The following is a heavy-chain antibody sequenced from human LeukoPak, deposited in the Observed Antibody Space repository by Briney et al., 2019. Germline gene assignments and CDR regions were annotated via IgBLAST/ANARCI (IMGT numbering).Heavy chain of an antibody. Sequence: PGRSLRLSCAASGFTFSFAAMTWVRQGPGKGLEWVSLISASGGSTYYADSVKGRFTISRDNSKNTLYLQMNSLKAEDTAVYYCAKGGSASCYSALAYWGQGTLVTVSS. CDR2: ISASGGST. CDR3: AKGGSASCYSALAY. J-gene: IGHJ4*02. CDR1: GFTFSFAA. V-gene: IGHV3-23*01. D-gene: IGHD2-15*01.